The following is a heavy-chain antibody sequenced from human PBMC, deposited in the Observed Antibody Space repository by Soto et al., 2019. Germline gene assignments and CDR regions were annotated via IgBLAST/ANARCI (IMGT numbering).Heavy chain of an antibody. J-gene: IGHJ5*02. CDR2: INPSGGST. D-gene: IGHD6-13*01. V-gene: IGHV1-46*03. CDR1: GYTFTSYY. CDR3: ASVGIAAAGTFDP. Sequence: GASVKVSCKASGYTFTSYYMHWVRQAPGQGLEWMGIINPSGGSTSYAQKFQGRVTMSRDTSTSTVYMELSSLRSEDTAVYYCASVGIAAAGTFDPWGQGTLVTVSS.